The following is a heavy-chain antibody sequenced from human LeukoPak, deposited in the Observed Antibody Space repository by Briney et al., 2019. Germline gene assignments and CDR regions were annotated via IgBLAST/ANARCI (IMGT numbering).Heavy chain of an antibody. CDR3: CKYNPYDALAY. J-gene: IGHJ4*02. CDR1: GFTLSQDS. V-gene: IGHV3-15*01. CDR2: IKNKIDGGTT. Sequence: GGSLRLSCAGSGFTLSQDSMSWVRQVPGKGLEWLGLIKNKIDGGTTDYAVTVKSRFTISRDDSKNTLYLQMNSLKTGDTAVYYCCKYNPYDALAYWDQAKLVTVSS. D-gene: IGHD1-1*01.